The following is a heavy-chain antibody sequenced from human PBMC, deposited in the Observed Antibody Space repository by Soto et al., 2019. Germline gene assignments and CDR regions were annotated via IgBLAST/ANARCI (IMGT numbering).Heavy chain of an antibody. CDR2: IYHSGST. CDR1: GGSVISSNW. Sequence: PSETLSLTCIVSGGSVISSNWWSCVRQPPGKGLEWIGEIYHSGSTTYNPSLKSRATISVDKSENQFSLRLKSVTAADTAVYYCASVGSDYDNSGYYLPWGPGTLVTVSS. V-gene: IGHV4-4*02. D-gene: IGHD3-22*01. CDR3: ASVGSDYDNSGYYLP. J-gene: IGHJ5*02.